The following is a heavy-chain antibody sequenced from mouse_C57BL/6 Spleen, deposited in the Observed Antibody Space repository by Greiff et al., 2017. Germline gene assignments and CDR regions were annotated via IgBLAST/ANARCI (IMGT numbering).Heavy chain of an antibody. CDR1: GFTFTDYE. D-gene: IGHD1-1*01. J-gene: IGHJ2*01. CDR2: IDPDTGGT. Sequence: QVQLLQSGAGLVRPGASLTLSCTASGFTFTDYEMYWVKQTPVHGLEWIGAIDPDTGGTAYNQKFKGQVILTADKSSSTANMELRSLTSEDSAVYYCTWPYYGSSSYYFDYWGQGTTRTVSS. CDR3: TWPYYGSSSYYFDY. V-gene: IGHV1-15*01.